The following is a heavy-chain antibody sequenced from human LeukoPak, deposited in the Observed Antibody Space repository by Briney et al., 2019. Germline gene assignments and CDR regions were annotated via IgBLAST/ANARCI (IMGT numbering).Heavy chain of an antibody. CDR2: FDPEDGET. Sequence: GASVKVSCKVSGYTLAELSMHWVRQAPGKGLEWMGGFDPEDGETIYAQKFQGRVTMTEDTSTDTAYMELSSLRSEDTAVYYCATNYDFWSGYYHRRDSSQGYYYYMDVWGKGTTVTVSS. J-gene: IGHJ6*03. CDR3: ATNYDFWSGYYHRRDSSQGYYYYMDV. CDR1: GYTLAELS. V-gene: IGHV1-24*01. D-gene: IGHD3-3*01.